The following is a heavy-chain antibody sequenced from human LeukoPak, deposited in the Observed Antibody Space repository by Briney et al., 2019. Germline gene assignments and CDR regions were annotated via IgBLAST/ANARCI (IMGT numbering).Heavy chain of an antibody. J-gene: IGHJ6*03. CDR3: ARGPRSGYYYYYMDV. Sequence: ASVKVSCKASGGTFSSYAISWVRQAPGQGLEWMGGIIPIFGTANYAQKFQGRVTITADESTSTAYMELSSLRPEDTAVYYCARGPRSGYYYYYMDVWGKGTTVTVSS. CDR1: GGTFSSYA. D-gene: IGHD3-10*01. CDR2: IIPIFGTA. V-gene: IGHV1-69*13.